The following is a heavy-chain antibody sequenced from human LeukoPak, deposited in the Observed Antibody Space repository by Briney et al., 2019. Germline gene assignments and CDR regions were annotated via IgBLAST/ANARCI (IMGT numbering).Heavy chain of an antibody. CDR2: INPSDGST. CDR3: ARIRDGYNDAYDI. CDR1: GYTFTSYY. J-gene: IGHJ3*02. V-gene: IGHV1-46*01. Sequence: ASVKVSCKASGYTFTSYYIHLVRQAPGQGFEWMAIINPSDGSTTNSQKFQGRVTMTRDTSTSTVYMELSGLRSEDTALYYCARIRDGYNDAYDIWGQGTMVTVSA. D-gene: IGHD5-24*01.